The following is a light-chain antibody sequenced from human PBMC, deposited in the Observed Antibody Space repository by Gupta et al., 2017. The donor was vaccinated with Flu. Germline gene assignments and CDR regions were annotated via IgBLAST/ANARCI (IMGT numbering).Light chain of an antibody. V-gene: IGLV2-14*01. J-gene: IGLJ2*01. Sequence: QSALTQPASVSGSPGQSITISCTGTSSDVGGYKYVSWYQQHPGKAPKLIIFEVSNRPSGVYDRFACSKSGTTTSPTLTVPKAEDEAEDYCSSYTNTNTIFVFGGGTKLTVL. CDR1: SSDVGGYKY. CDR3: SSYTNTNTIFV. CDR2: EVS.